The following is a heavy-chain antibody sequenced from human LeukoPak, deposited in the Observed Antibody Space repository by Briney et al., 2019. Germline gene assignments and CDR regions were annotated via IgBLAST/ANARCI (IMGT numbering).Heavy chain of an antibody. CDR1: GDSISGYY. D-gene: IGHD3-10*01. V-gene: IGHV4-59*01. CDR2: IYYTGSP. CDR3: ARETRSGSLNWFDP. Sequence: PSETLSFTCTVSGDSISGYYWSWIRQPPGKGLEWIGYIYYTGSPNYNPSLKSRVTISVDTSKNQFSLKLSSVTAADAAVYYCARETRSGSLNWFDPWGQGTLVTVSS. J-gene: IGHJ5*02.